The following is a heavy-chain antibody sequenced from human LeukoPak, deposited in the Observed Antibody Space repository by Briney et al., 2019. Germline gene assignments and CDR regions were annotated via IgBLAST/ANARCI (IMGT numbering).Heavy chain of an antibody. CDR3: ARSTYYDISHDY. D-gene: IGHD3-9*01. CDR1: GYTLAGYY. CDR2: INPNSGGT. Sequence: ASVKVSCKASGYTLAGYYMHWVRQAPGQGLEWMGRINPNSGGTNYAQKFQGRVTMTRGTSISTAYMELSRLRSDDTAVYYCARSTYYDISHDYWGQGTLVTVSS. V-gene: IGHV1-2*06. J-gene: IGHJ4*02.